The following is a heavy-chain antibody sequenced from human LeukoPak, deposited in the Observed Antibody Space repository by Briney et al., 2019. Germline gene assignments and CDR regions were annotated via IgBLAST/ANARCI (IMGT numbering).Heavy chain of an antibody. CDR1: GFTFSNYW. Sequence: GGSLRLSRAASGFTFSNYWMHWVPQAPGKGLVWVSRLNPDGSSTDYADSVKGRFTISRDNARNTLYLQMNSLRAEDTAVYYCAKDGPHRDFDYWGQGTLVTVSS. V-gene: IGHV3-74*01. D-gene: IGHD1-14*01. CDR2: LNPDGSST. CDR3: AKDGPHRDFDY. J-gene: IGHJ4*02.